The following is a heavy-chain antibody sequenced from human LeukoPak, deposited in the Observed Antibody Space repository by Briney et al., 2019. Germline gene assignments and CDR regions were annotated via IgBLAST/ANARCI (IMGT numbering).Heavy chain of an antibody. CDR1: GYTFTNYY. Sequence: GASVKVSCKASGYTFTNYYMHWVRQAPGQGLEWMGMISPSGASTSYAQKFQGRVTMTRDVSTSTVYMELSSLRSEDTAVYYCASLWFGEFDYWGQGTLVTVSS. J-gene: IGHJ4*02. CDR2: ISPSGAST. V-gene: IGHV1-46*01. D-gene: IGHD3-10*01. CDR3: ASLWFGEFDY.